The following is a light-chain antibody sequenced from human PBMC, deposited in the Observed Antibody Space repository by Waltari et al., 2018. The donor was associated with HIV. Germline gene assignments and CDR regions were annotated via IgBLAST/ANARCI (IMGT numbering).Light chain of an antibody. CDR1: QSVSSN. CDR3: QQYNNWPPAGT. CDR2: GAS. J-gene: IGKJ1*01. V-gene: IGKV3-15*01. Sequence: EIVMTQSPATLSVSPGERATLSCRASQSVSSNLAWYQQKPGQAPRLLIYGASTRATGIPARFSGSGSGTDFTLTISSLQSEDFAVYYCQQYNNWPPAGTFGQGTKVEIQ.